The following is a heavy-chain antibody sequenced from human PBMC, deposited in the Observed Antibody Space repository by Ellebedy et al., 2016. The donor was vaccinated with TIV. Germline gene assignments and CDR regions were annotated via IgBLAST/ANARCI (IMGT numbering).Heavy chain of an antibody. CDR3: AKGRGGGSDSSAPRYYFDY. J-gene: IGHJ4*02. Sequence: PGGSLRLSCAASGFTFSSYAMSWVRQAPGKGLAWVSTISNTGSRTYYADSVEGRFIISRDNSKKTLYLQMNSLRAEDTAVNYCAKGRGGGSDSSAPRYYFDYWGQGTQVTVSS. CDR1: GFTFSSYA. CDR2: ISNTGSRT. D-gene: IGHD3-22*01. V-gene: IGHV3-23*01.